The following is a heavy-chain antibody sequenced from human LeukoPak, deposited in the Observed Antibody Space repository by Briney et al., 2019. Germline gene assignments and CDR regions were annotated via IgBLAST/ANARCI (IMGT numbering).Heavy chain of an antibody. CDR2: IFYNGGS. Sequence: SQTLSLTCTVSGDSIGSGGYYWTWIRQHPGRGLEWIGHIFYNGGSYYSPSLKGRVSIAVDASRPQFSLRLTSVTAADTAVYYCARSSGHVTHWGQGTLVTVSS. V-gene: IGHV4-31*03. J-gene: IGHJ1*01. D-gene: IGHD6-19*01. CDR3: ARSSGHVTH. CDR1: GDSIGSGGYY.